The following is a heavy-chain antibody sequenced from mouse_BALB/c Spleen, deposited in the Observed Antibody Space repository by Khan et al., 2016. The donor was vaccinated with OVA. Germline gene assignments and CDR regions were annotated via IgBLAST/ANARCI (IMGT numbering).Heavy chain of an antibody. D-gene: IGHD2-1*01. Sequence: QVQLQQSGAELVKPGASVKLSCKASGYTFTSYYMYWVKQRPGQGLGWIGEINPSDGDTNFNEKFKSKATLTVDKSSSTAYMQLSSLTSEDSAVYYCTRSGYGTFAYWGQGTLVTVSA. CDR2: INPSDGDT. V-gene: IGHV1S81*02. CDR1: GYTFTSYY. J-gene: IGHJ3*01. CDR3: TRSGYGTFAY.